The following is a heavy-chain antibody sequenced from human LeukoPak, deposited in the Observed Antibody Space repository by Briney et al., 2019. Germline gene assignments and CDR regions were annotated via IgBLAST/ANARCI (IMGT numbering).Heavy chain of an antibody. CDR2: IWYDGTNK. V-gene: IGHV3-33*01. D-gene: IGHD2-8*01. CDR1: GFTFSSYG. CDR3: ARVNGIVRN. Sequence: PGGSLRLSCAASGFTFSSYGMHWVRQAPGKGLEWVALIWYDGTNKYYADSVKGRFTISRDNSKNTLYLQMNSLRAEDTAVYYCARVNGIVRNWGQGTLVTVSS. J-gene: IGHJ4*02.